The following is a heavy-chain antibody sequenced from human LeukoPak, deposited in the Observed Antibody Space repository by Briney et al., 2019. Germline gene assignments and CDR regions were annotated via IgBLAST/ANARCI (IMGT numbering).Heavy chain of an antibody. CDR2: IRDSGGST. Sequence: GGSLRLSCAASGFTFSSYAMSWVRQAPGKGLECVSTIRDSGGSTYYADSVKGRFTISIDNSKNTLYLQMNSLRAEDTAVYYCASGIYYMDVWGKGTTVTASS. J-gene: IGHJ6*03. CDR3: ASGIYYMDV. V-gene: IGHV3-23*01. D-gene: IGHD6-25*01. CDR1: GFTFSSYA.